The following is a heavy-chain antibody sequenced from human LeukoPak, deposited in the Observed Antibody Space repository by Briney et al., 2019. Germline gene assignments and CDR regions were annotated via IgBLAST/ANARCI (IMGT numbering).Heavy chain of an antibody. J-gene: IGHJ6*02. D-gene: IGHD2-15*01. CDR1: GFTFSSYG. Sequence: PGGSLRLSCAASGFTFSSYGMHWVRQAPGKGLEWVAVISYDGSNKYYADSVKGRFTISRDNSKNTLYLQMNSLRAEDTAVYYCAKALAYCSGGSCYPTSPMDVWGQGTTVTVSS. CDR3: AKALAYCSGGSCYPTSPMDV. CDR2: ISYDGSNK. V-gene: IGHV3-30*18.